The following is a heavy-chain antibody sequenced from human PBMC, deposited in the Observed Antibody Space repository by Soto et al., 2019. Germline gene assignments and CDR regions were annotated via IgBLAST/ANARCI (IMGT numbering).Heavy chain of an antibody. CDR2: ISYDGSNK. CDR1: GFTFSSYG. CDR3: AKDPGGSYYLYAFDI. V-gene: IGHV3-30*18. J-gene: IGHJ3*02. Sequence: QVQLVESGGGVVQPGRSLRLSCAASGFTFSSYGMHWVRQAPGKGLEWVAVISYDGSNKYYADSVKGRFTISRDNSKNPLYLQMNSRRAEDTAVYYCAKDPGGSYYLYAFDIWGQGTMVTVSS. D-gene: IGHD1-26*01.